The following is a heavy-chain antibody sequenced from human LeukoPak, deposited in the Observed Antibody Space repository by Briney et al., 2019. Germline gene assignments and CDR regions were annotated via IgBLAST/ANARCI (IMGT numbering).Heavy chain of an antibody. CDR2: VNRDGSET. CDR1: GFALSSHW. Sequence: PGGSLRLSCAASGFALSSHWMTWVRQVPGRGPEWVANVNRDGSETYYLDSVKGRFTISKDNAKNTLYLQMNSLRAEDTAVYYCAREGVWRQQLVDYYYGMDVWGQGTTVTVSS. D-gene: IGHD6-13*01. CDR3: AREGVWRQQLVDYYYGMDV. V-gene: IGHV3-7*01. J-gene: IGHJ6*02.